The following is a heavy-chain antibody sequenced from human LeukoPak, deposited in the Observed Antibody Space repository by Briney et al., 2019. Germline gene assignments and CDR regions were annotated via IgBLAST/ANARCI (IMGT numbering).Heavy chain of an antibody. CDR2: RKQDGSEK. D-gene: IGHD6-13*01. J-gene: IGHJ4*02. CDR1: GFTFSGYW. V-gene: IGHV3-7*03. CDR3: ATGAQQLGY. Sequence: GGSLRLSCVASGFTFSGYWMSWVRQAPGKGLEWVANRKQDGSEKYYVDSVKGRFTISRDNAKNSLYLQMNSLRAEDTGMYYCATGAQQLGYWGQGTLVTVSS.